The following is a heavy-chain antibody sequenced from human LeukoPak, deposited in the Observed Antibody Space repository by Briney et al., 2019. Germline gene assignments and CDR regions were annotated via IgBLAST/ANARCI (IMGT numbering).Heavy chain of an antibody. Sequence: SETLSLTCTVSGGSISSYYWSWIRQPPGKGLEWIGYIYYSGSTNYNPSLKSRVTMSVDKSKNQFSLKLSSVTAADTAVYYCASRGVSYCSSTSCYFYYYYGMDVWGQGTTVTVSS. J-gene: IGHJ6*02. CDR2: IYYSGST. V-gene: IGHV4-59*12. D-gene: IGHD2-2*01. CDR3: ASRGVSYCSSTSCYFYYYYGMDV. CDR1: GGSISSYY.